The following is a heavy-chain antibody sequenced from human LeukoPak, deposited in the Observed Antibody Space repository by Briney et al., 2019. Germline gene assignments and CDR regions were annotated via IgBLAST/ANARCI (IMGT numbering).Heavy chain of an antibody. V-gene: IGHV3-64D*09. Sequence: GGSLRLSCSASGFSFSNYAMHWVRQAPGKGLEYVSAISSNGGSTYYADSVKGRFTISRDNSKNTLCLQVSSLRAEDTAVYYCVKDIHYYGSGNYYNGYFDYWGQGILVTAPS. CDR2: ISSNGGST. CDR1: GFSFSNYA. D-gene: IGHD3-10*01. CDR3: VKDIHYYGSGNYYNGYFDY. J-gene: IGHJ4*02.